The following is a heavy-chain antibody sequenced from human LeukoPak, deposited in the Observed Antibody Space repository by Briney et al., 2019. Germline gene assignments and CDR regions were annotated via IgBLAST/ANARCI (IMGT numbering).Heavy chain of an antibody. CDR1: GFTFSSYG. CDR3: AKDVMVRGFKAPFDY. V-gene: IGHV3-30*18. J-gene: IGHJ4*02. D-gene: IGHD3-10*01. Sequence: GGSLRLSCAASGFTFSSYGMHWVRQAPGKGLEWVAVISYDGSNKYYADSVKGRFTISRDNSKNTLYLQMNSLRAEDTAVYYCAKDVMVRGFKAPFDYWGQGTLVTVSS. CDR2: ISYDGSNK.